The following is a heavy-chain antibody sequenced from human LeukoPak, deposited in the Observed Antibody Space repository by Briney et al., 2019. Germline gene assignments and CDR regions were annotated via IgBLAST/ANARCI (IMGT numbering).Heavy chain of an antibody. Sequence: SETLSLTCTVSGGSLSSYYWSWIRQPAGKGLEWIGRIYTSGSTNYNPSLKSRVTMSVDTSKNQFSLKLSSVTAADTAVYYCARKIKGPWLAAAGEFDYWGQGTLVTVSS. CDR2: IYTSGST. D-gene: IGHD6-13*01. CDR3: ARKIKGPWLAAAGEFDY. J-gene: IGHJ4*02. V-gene: IGHV4-4*07. CDR1: GGSLSSYY.